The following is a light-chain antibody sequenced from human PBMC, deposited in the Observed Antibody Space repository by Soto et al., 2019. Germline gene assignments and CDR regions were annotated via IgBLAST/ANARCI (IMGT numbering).Light chain of an antibody. CDR2: INDDGTH. J-gene: IGLJ2*01. V-gene: IGLV4-69*01. Sequence: QLVLTQSPSASAYLGASGKLTCTLSSEYITYAIAWHQQQSGTGPRFLMKINDDGTHSKGDGVFARLSGSSSGAERHLTNSSLHYQREADYFCPTVDRALQVFCAGTALT. CDR3: PTVDRALQV. CDR1: SEYITYA.